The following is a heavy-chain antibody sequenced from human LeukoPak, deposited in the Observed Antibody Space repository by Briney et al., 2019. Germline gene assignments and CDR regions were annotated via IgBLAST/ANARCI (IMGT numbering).Heavy chain of an antibody. CDR2: INPNSGGT. CDR1: GYTFTGYY. Sequence: ASVKVSCKASGYTFTGYYMHWVRQAPGQGLEWMGWINPNSGGTNYAQKFQGRVTMTRDTSISTAYMELSRLRSDDTAVYYCARDASIVGELDYWGQGTLVTVSS. J-gene: IGHJ4*02. V-gene: IGHV1-2*02. D-gene: IGHD1-26*01. CDR3: ARDASIVGELDY.